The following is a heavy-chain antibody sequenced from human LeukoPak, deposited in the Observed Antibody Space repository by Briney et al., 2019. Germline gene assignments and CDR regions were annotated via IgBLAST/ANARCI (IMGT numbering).Heavy chain of an antibody. V-gene: IGHV1-2*02. CDR3: ARGYCSSTSCYLLGHDAFDI. CDR2: INPNSGGT. Sequence: GASVKVSCKASGYTFTGYYMHWVRQAPGQGLEWMGWINPNSGGTNYAQKFQGRVTMTRDTSISTAYMELSRLRSDDTAVYYCARGYCSSTSCYLLGHDAFDIWGQGTMVTVSS. D-gene: IGHD2-2*01. J-gene: IGHJ3*02. CDR1: GYTFTGYY.